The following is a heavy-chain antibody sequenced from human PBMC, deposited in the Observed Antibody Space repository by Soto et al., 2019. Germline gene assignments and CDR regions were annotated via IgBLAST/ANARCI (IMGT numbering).Heavy chain of an antibody. D-gene: IGHD1-26*01. Sequence: RLSCAASGFTFSSYSMNWVRQAPGKGLEWVSSISSSSSYIYYADSVKGRFTISRDNAKNSLYLQMNSLRAEDTAVYYCASPSYSGSSYFDYWGQGTLVTVSS. CDR2: ISSSSSYI. CDR3: ASPSYSGSSYFDY. CDR1: GFTFSSYS. J-gene: IGHJ4*02. V-gene: IGHV3-21*01.